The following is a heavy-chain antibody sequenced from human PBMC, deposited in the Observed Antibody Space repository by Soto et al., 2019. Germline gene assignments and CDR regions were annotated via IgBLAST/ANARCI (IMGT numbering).Heavy chain of an antibody. CDR3: ARDVTRSIAARHFDY. V-gene: IGHV1-46*03. Sequence: ASVKVSCKASGYTFTSYYMHWVRQAPEQGLEWMGIINPSGGSTSYAQKFQGRVTMTRDTSTSTVYMKLSSLRSEDTAVYYCARDVTRSIAARHFDYWGQGTLVTVSS. J-gene: IGHJ4*02. CDR1: GYTFTSYY. D-gene: IGHD6-6*01. CDR2: INPSGGST.